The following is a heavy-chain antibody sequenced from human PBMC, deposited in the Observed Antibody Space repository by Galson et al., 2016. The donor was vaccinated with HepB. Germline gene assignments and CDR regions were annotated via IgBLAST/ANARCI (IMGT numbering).Heavy chain of an antibody. CDR2: ISGSGSDT. CDR3: ARVGSLAGSGTYDY. V-gene: IGHV3-11*06. Sequence: SLRLSCAVSGFTFSDFYMSRLRQAPGKGLEWLSYISGSGSDTIYADSLKGRFTISRDNAENSLFLQIHSLGVEDTAVYYCARVGSLAGSGTYDYWGQGTLVTVSS. CDR1: GFTFSDFY. D-gene: IGHD3-10*01. J-gene: IGHJ4*02.